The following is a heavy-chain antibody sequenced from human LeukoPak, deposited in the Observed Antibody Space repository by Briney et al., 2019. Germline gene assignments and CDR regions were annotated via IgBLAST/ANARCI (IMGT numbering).Heavy chain of an antibody. Sequence: GGSLRLSCAGSGFTFSSFWMTWVRQAPGKGLEWVANINQDGSEKYYGDSVKGRFTISRDNAENSLYLQMNSLRAEDMAVYYCGRDRYYYDTNGYPRFDPWGQGTLVTVSS. V-gene: IGHV3-7*01. CDR3: GRDRYYYDTNGYPRFDP. CDR2: INQDGSEK. CDR1: GFTFSSFW. J-gene: IGHJ5*02. D-gene: IGHD3-22*01.